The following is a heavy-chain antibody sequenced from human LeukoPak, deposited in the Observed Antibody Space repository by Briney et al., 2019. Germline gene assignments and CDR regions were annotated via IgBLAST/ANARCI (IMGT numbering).Heavy chain of an antibody. CDR1: GGSITSSSHY. CDR2: VFYSGSA. D-gene: IGHD1-26*01. V-gene: IGHV4-39*07. CDR3: ARIAGGWFDP. J-gene: IGHJ5*02. Sequence: PSETLSLTCSVSGGSITSSSHYWAWIRQSPGKGLEWIGSVFYSGSAYYNPSLKSRLTISVDTSNNQFSLKLSSVTAADTAVYYCARIAGGWFDPWGQGTLVTVSS.